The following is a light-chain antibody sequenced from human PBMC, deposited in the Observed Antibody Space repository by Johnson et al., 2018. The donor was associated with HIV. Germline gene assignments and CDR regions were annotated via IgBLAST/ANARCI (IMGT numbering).Light chain of an antibody. J-gene: IGLJ1*01. CDR2: ESN. V-gene: IGLV1-51*02. CDR1: ISNIGNNY. CDR3: GAWDSSLRVYV. Sequence: QSVLTQPPSVSAAPGQKVTISCSGSISNIGNNYVSWYQQLPVTAPKVLIYESNKRPSGIPDRFSGSKSDTSATLGITGLQPGDEADYYCGAWDSSLRVYVFGTGTKVTVL.